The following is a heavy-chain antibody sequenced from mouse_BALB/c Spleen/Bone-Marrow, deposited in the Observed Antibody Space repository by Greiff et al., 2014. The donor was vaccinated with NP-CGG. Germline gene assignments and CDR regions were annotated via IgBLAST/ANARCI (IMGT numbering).Heavy chain of an antibody. V-gene: IGHV1S29*02. D-gene: IGHD2-3*01. CDR3: ARGGGYDGYYGLAY. CDR2: IYPYNGGT. Sequence: EVQLQQSGPELVKPGASVKISCKASGYTFTDYNMHWVKQSHGTSLEWIGYIYPYNGGTGYNQKFKSKATLTVDNSSSTAYMELRSLTSEDSAVYYCARGGGYDGYYGLAYWGQGTLVTVSA. CDR1: GYTFTDYN. J-gene: IGHJ3*01.